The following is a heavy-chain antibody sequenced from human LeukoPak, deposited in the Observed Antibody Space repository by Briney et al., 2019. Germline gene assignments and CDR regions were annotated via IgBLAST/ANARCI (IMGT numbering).Heavy chain of an antibody. Sequence: PSQTLSLTCTVSGGSISSGGYYWSWIRQHPGKGLEWIGYIYYSGSTYYTPSLKSRVTISVDTSKNQFSLKLSSVTAADTAVYYCARHHYDFWSGYYSPNYFDYWGQGTLVTVSS. J-gene: IGHJ4*02. D-gene: IGHD3-3*01. CDR2: IYYSGST. CDR1: GGSISSGGYY. V-gene: IGHV4-31*03. CDR3: ARHHYDFWSGYYSPNYFDY.